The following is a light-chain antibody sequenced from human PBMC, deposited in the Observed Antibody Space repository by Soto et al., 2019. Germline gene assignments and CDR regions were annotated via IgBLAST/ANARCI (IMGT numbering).Light chain of an antibody. Sequence: IVMTHSPATLSVSPGERAALSGRASQSVGSNLAWYQQKPGQAPRLLIHRASTRATGVPARFSGSGSGTQFTLTISSLQSEDFAVYYCQHYNNWPQITFGQGTRLEIK. J-gene: IGKJ5*01. CDR3: QHYNNWPQIT. CDR1: QSVGSN. V-gene: IGKV3-15*01. CDR2: RAS.